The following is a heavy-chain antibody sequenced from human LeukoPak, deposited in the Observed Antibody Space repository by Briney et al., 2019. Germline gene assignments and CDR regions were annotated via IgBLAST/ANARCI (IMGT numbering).Heavy chain of an antibody. Sequence: GGSLRLSCAASGFTFSRYSMNWVRQAPGKGLEWVSCISSSSNYIYYANSVKGRFTISRDNAKNSLYLQMNSLRAEDTAVYYCVRDYENLTGSKTRFHYWGQGTLVTVSS. CDR3: VRDYENLTGSKTRFHY. CDR2: ISSSSNYI. J-gene: IGHJ4*02. CDR1: GFTFSRYS. V-gene: IGHV3-21*01. D-gene: IGHD3-9*01.